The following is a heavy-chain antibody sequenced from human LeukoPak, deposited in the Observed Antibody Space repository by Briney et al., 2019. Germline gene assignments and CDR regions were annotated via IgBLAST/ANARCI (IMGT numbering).Heavy chain of an antibody. CDR2: IIPIFGTA. D-gene: IGHD3-22*01. CDR3: ATHSSGYYHIFDY. J-gene: IGHJ4*02. Sequence: GASVKVSCKASGGTFSSYAISWVRQAPGQGLEWMGGIIPIFGTANYAQKFQGRVTITADESTSTAYMELSSLGSEDTAVYYCATHSSGYYHIFDYWGQGTLVTVSS. CDR1: GGTFSSYA. V-gene: IGHV1-69*13.